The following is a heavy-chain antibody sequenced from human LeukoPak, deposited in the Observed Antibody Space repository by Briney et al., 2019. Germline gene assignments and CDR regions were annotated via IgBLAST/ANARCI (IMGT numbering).Heavy chain of an antibody. CDR3: ASFFCTSGLCYYLDY. V-gene: IGHV7-4-1*02. J-gene: IGHJ4*02. CDR1: GYTFTSYA. D-gene: IGHD2-8*01. CDR2: INTNTGNP. Sequence: ASVEVSCKASGYTFTSYAMRWVRQAPGQRLEWMGWINTNTGNPTYAQGFTGRFVFSLDTSDNTAYLQISSLQAEDTAVYYCASFFCTSGLCYYLDYWGQGTLVTVSS.